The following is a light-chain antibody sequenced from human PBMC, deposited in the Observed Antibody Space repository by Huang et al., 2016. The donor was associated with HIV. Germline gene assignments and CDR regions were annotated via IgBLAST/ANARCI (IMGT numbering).Light chain of an antibody. V-gene: IGKV4-1*01. Sequence: DIIMTQSPDSLAVSLGERATLNCRSSQSVYSSSTSKDYMAWFQQKPGQPPRLLLFWGSTREAGVPDRFTGSGSGTHFTLTIASLEAEDAAIYYCQQYYSSPQTFGQGTRVEVK. CDR3: QQYYSSPQT. CDR2: WGS. CDR1: QSVYSSSTSKDY. J-gene: IGKJ1*01.